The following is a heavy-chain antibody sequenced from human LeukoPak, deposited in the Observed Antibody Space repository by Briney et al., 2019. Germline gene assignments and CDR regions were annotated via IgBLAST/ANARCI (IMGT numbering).Heavy chain of an antibody. J-gene: IGHJ4*02. Sequence: PGGSLRLSCGASGFIFSDYYMSWIRQAPGKGLEWISYISSSGTPKYYADSVKGRFTISRGNAKNSLYLQMDSLRAEDTAVYYCGRGHWGLDYWGQGTLVTVSS. CDR2: ISSSGTPK. CDR1: GFIFSDYY. V-gene: IGHV3-11*04. D-gene: IGHD7-27*01. CDR3: GRGHWGLDY.